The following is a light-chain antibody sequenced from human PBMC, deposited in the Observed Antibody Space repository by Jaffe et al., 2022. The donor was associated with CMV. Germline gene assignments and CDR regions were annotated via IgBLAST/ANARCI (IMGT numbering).Light chain of an antibody. Sequence: QTVVTQEPSLTVSPGETVTLTCASNTGAVTNSNHPNWLQQKPGQPPRALIYSATTRHSSTPDRFSGSLLGGKAALTVSGVQPEDEADYYCLLYYGGPWVFGGGTRLTVL. CDR2: SAT. CDR3: LLYYGGPWV. V-gene: IGLV7-43*01. J-gene: IGLJ3*02. CDR1: TGAVTNSNH.